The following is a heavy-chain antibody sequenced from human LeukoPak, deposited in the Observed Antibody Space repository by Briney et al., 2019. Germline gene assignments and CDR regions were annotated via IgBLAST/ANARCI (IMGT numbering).Heavy chain of an antibody. CDR2: ISDSGGST. CDR3: AKYSSSGTYFDD. CDR1: GFTFSTYD. V-gene: IGHV3-23*01. Sequence: GGSLRLSCAVSGFTFSTYDMSWVRQAPGKGLEWVSAISDSGGSTYYADSVKGRFTISRDNSKNPLYLQMKSLRAEDTAVYYCAKYSSSGTYFDDGGQGTLVT. J-gene: IGHJ4*02. D-gene: IGHD1-26*01.